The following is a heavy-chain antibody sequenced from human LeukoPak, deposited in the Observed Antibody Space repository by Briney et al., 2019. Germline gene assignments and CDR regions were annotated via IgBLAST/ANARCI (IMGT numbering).Heavy chain of an antibody. Sequence: GASVKVSCKASGYTFTSYYIHWVRQAPGQGLEWMGRINPNSGGTNYAQKFQGRVTMTRDTSISTAYMELSRLRSDDTAVYYCARIWLVRGFTYFDYWGQGTLVTVSS. D-gene: IGHD6-19*01. CDR3: ARIWLVRGFTYFDY. CDR2: INPNSGGT. CDR1: GYTFTSYY. V-gene: IGHV1-2*06. J-gene: IGHJ4*02.